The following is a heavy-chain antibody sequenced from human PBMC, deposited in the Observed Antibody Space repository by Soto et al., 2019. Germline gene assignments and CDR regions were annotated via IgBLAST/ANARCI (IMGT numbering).Heavy chain of an antibody. CDR1: GYTFTGYY. Sequence: GASLKVSCKASGYTFTGYYMHWVRQAPGQGLEWMGWTNPNSGGTNYAQKFQGWVTMTGDTSISTAYMELSRLRSDDTAVYYCARIVDTARDDYYYYGMDVWGQGTTVTVSS. CDR3: ARIVDTARDDYYYYGMDV. J-gene: IGHJ6*02. V-gene: IGHV1-2*04. CDR2: TNPNSGGT. D-gene: IGHD5-18*01.